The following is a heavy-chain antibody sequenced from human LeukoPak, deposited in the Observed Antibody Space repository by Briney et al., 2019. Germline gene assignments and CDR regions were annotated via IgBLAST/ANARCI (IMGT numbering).Heavy chain of an antibody. V-gene: IGHV3-48*02. J-gene: IGHJ6*02. Sequence: GGSLRLSCAASGFTFSSYSMNWVRQAPGKGLEWVSYISSSSSTIYYADSVKGRFTISRDNAKNSLYLQMNSLRDEDTAVYYCASLLSLWYGSGRYYYGMDVWGQGTTVTVSS. CDR1: GFTFSSYS. CDR3: ASLLSLWYGSGRYYYGMDV. CDR2: ISSSSSTI. D-gene: IGHD3-10*01.